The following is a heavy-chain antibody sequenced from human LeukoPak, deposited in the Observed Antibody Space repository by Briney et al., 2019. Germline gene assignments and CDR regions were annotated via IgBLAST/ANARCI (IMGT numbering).Heavy chain of an antibody. J-gene: IGHJ3*02. Sequence: ASVKVSCKAAGYTFTSYFMHWVRQAPGQGLEWMGWMNPNSGNTGYAQKFQGRVTITRDTSTSTDYMELSSLRSEDTAVYYCAISTGDHAFDIWGQGTMVTVSS. CDR1: GYTFTSYF. CDR3: AISTGDHAFDI. D-gene: IGHD2-21*02. CDR2: MNPNSGNT. V-gene: IGHV1-8*03.